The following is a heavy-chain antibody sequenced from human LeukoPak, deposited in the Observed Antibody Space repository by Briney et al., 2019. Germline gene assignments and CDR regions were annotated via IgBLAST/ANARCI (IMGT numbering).Heavy chain of an antibody. CDR2: ISSSSSYI. D-gene: IGHD2-21*01. CDR3: ARGLSGYCGGDCYHQPPFDY. V-gene: IGHV3-21*01. CDR1: GFTFSSYS. J-gene: IGHJ4*02. Sequence: PGGSLRLSCAASGFTFSSYSMNWVRQAPGKGLEWVSSISSSSSYIYYADSVKGRFTISRDNAKNSLYLQMNSLRAEDTAVYYCARGLSGYCGGDCYHQPPFDYWGQGTLVTVSS.